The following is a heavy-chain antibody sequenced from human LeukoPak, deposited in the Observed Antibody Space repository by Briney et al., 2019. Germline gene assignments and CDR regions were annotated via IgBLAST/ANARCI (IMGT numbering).Heavy chain of an antibody. CDR3: ARDYPGLPFDP. Sequence: PSETLSLTCTVSGGFIVSGNYYWSWIRQPAGKGLEWIGRIYTSGSTNYNPSLKSRVTMSVDTSKNQFSLKLSSVTAADTAVYYCARDYPGLPFDPWGQGTLVTVSS. CDR1: GGFIVSGNYY. J-gene: IGHJ5*02. CDR2: IYTSGST. V-gene: IGHV4-61*02.